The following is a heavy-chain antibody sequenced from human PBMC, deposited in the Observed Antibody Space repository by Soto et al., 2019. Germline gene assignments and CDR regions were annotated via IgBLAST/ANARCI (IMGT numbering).Heavy chain of an antibody. D-gene: IGHD3-10*01. CDR3: ARWVWFGPTGGMDV. Sequence: ASVKVSCKASGYTFTGYYMHWVRQAPGQGLEWMGWINPNSGGTNYAQKFQGRVTMTRDTSISTAYMKLSRLRSDDTAVYYCARWVWFGPTGGMDVWGQGTTVTVSS. J-gene: IGHJ6*02. CDR2: INPNSGGT. CDR1: GYTFTGYY. V-gene: IGHV1-2*02.